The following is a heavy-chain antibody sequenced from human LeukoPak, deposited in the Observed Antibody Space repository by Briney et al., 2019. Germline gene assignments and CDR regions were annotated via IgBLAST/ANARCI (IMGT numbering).Heavy chain of an antibody. CDR2: ISGSGGRT. J-gene: IGHJ4*02. Sequence: GGSLRLSCAASGFTFSSYAMSWVRQAPGKGLGWVSAISGSGGRTYYADSVKGRFTISRDNSKNTLYLQMNSLRAEDTAVYYCARARSSSSKGVCYFDYWGQGTLVTVSS. D-gene: IGHD6-6*01. CDR3: ARARSSSSKGVCYFDY. CDR1: GFTFSSYA. V-gene: IGHV3-23*01.